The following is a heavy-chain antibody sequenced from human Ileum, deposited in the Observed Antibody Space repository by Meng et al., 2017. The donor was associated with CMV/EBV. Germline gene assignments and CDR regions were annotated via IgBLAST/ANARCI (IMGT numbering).Heavy chain of an antibody. CDR2: INHSGST. J-gene: IGHJ6*02. CDR1: GGSFSGYY. CDR3: ARDPLPYCTNGVCSTFYYYYGMDV. D-gene: IGHD2-8*01. Sequence: SETLSLTCAVYGGSFSGYYWSWIRQPPGKGLEWIGEINHSGSTNYNPSLKSRVTISVDTSKNQFSLKLSSVTAADTAVYYCARDPLPYCTNGVCSTFYYYYGMDVWGQGTTVTVSS. V-gene: IGHV4-34*01.